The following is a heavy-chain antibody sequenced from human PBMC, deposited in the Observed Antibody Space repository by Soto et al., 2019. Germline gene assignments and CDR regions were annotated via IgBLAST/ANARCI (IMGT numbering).Heavy chain of an antibody. CDR3: ARSGDNYNRLDY. CDR2: SSNSGTFS. Sequence: GGSLRLSCEGSGFTFSDYYISWIGQAPGKGLEWISYSSNSGTFSRYADSVKGRFSISRDNTKNLLYLQMNSLRAEDTAVYYCARSGDNYNRLDYWGQGTPVTVSS. V-gene: IGHV3-11*06. D-gene: IGHD1-1*01. J-gene: IGHJ4*02. CDR1: GFTFSDYY.